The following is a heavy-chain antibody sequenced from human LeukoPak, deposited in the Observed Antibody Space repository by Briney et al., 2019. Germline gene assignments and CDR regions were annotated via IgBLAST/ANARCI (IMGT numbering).Heavy chain of an antibody. CDR3: ARGHYYDSSGLLVGMDV. CDR1: GYTFTGYY. CDR2: INPNSGGT. D-gene: IGHD3-22*01. J-gene: IGHJ6*02. V-gene: IGHV1-2*02. Sequence: ASVKVSCKASGYTFTGYYMHWVRQAPGQGLEWMGWINPNSGGTNYAQKFQGRVTMTRDTSISTAYMELSRLRSDDTAVYYCARGHYYDSSGLLVGMDVWGQGTTVTVSS.